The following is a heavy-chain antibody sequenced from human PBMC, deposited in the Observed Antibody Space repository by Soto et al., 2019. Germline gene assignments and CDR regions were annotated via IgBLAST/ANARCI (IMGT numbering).Heavy chain of an antibody. Sequence: SETLSLTCTVSGGSISSGGYYWSWIRQHPGKGLEWIGYIYYSGSTYYNPSLKSRVTISVDTSKNQFSLKLSSVTAADTAVYYCARTSFWSGYFPTNWFDLWGQGTLVTVSS. V-gene: IGHV4-31*03. D-gene: IGHD3-3*01. J-gene: IGHJ5*02. CDR1: GGSISSGGYY. CDR2: IYYSGST. CDR3: ARTSFWSGYFPTNWFDL.